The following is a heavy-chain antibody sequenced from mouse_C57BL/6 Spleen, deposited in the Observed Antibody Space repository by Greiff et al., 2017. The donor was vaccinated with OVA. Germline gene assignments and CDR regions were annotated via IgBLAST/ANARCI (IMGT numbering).Heavy chain of an antibody. CDR3: ERDHYDSSYLGY. CDR2: IYPGDGDT. V-gene: IGHV1-82*01. CDR1: GYAFSSYW. Sequence: VQLQQSGPELVKPGASVKISCKASGYAFSSYWMNWVKQRPGKGLEWIGRIYPGDGDTNYNGKFKGKATLTADKSSSTAYMQLSSLTSEVSAVYCCERDHYDSSYLGYWGQGTTLTVSS. J-gene: IGHJ2*01. D-gene: IGHD1-1*01.